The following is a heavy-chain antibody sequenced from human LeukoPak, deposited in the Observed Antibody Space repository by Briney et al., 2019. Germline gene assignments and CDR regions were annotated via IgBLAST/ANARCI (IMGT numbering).Heavy chain of an antibody. CDR2: IIPIFGTA. J-gene: IGHJ6*02. D-gene: IGHD3-3*01. V-gene: IGHV1-69*05. CDR3: ARDKVEDVLRFLEWLDDYYGMDV. Sequence: ASVKVSCKASGGTFSSYAISWVRQAPGQGLEWMGGIIPIFGTANYAQKLQGRVTMTTDTSTSTAYMELRSLRSDDTAVYYCARDKVEDVLRFLEWLDDYYGMDVWGQGTTVTVSS. CDR1: GGTFSSYA.